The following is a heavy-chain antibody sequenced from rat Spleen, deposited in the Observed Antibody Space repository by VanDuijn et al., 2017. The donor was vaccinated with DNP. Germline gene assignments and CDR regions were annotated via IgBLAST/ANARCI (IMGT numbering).Heavy chain of an antibody. J-gene: IGHJ2*01. CDR1: GFTFSDYY. CDR2: ISYDGGST. CDR3: ARHWKQLGYFDY. Sequence: EVQLVESGGGLVQPGRSLKLSCAASGFTFSDYYMAWVRQAPTKGLEWVAYISYDGGSTYYGDSVKGRFTISRDNAKSTLYLQMNSLRSEDMATYYCARHWKQLGYFDYWGQGVMVTVSS. V-gene: IGHV5-22*01. D-gene: IGHD1-10*01.